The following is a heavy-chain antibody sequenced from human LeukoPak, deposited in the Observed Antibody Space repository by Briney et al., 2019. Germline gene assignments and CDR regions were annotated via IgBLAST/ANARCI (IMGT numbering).Heavy chain of an antibody. CDR1: GGSISSYY. CDR3: ARGYSGSYGRFDY. CDR2: IYYSGST. Sequence: SETLSLTCTVSGGSISSYYWSWIRQPPGKGLEWIGYIYYSGSTSYNPSLKSRVTISVDTSKNQFSLKLSSVTAADTAVYYCARGYSGSYGRFDYWGQGTLVAVSS. V-gene: IGHV4-59*01. D-gene: IGHD1-26*01. J-gene: IGHJ4*02.